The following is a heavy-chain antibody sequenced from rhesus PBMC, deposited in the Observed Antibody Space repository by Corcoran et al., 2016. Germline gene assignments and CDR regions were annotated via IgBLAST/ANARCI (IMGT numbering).Heavy chain of an antibody. Sequence: QVQLQESGPGLVKPSETLSLTCAVSGGSIRVYHYWSWIRQPPGKGLEWIGSRYGSGGRNYLNPSRKSRVTLSVDTSKKLFSLKLSSVTAADTAVYYCASSLGAYWGQGVLVTVSS. CDR1: GGSIRVYHY. CDR2: RYGSGGRN. V-gene: IGHV4S14*01. CDR3: ASSLGAY. D-gene: IGHD1-44*02. J-gene: IGHJ4*01.